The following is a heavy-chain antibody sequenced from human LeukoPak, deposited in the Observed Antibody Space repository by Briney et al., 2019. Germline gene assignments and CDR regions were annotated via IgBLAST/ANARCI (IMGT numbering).Heavy chain of an antibody. CDR2: ISISSNYI. V-gene: IGHV3-21*01. CDR3: ARGCAHGCGSYYDLDY. D-gene: IGHD1-26*01. Sequence: PGGSLRLSCAASGFTFSSYSMNWVRQAPGKGLEWVSSISISSNYIYYADSVKGRFTISRDNAKNSLYLQMNGLRAEDTAVYYCARGCAHGCGSYYDLDYWGQGTLVTVSS. CDR1: GFTFSSYS. J-gene: IGHJ4*02.